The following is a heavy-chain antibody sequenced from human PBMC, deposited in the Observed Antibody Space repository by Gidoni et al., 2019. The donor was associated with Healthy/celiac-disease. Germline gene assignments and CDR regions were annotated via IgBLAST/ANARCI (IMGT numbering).Heavy chain of an antibody. CDR2: INHSGST. J-gene: IGHJ6*03. CDR1: GGYFSGYY. CDR3: ARLGSYDFWSGYYTAYYYYYMDV. V-gene: IGHV4-34*01. D-gene: IGHD3-3*01. Sequence: QVQLQQWGAGLLKPSETLSLTCAVYGGYFSGYYWSWIRQPPGKGLEWIGEINHSGSTNYNPSLKSRVTISVDTSKNQFSLKLSSVTAADTAVYYCARLGSYDFWSGYYTAYYYYYMDVWGKGTTVTVSS.